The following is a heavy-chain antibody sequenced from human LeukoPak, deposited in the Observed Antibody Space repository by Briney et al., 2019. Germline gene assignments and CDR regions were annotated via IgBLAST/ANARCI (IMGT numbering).Heavy chain of an antibody. CDR3: ARGDPYGVVTAFPI. D-gene: IGHD3-3*01. J-gene: IGHJ3*02. CDR1: GFTLTIFV. CDR2: ISSSSSTI. Sequence: GRSLSPSCAASGFTLTIFVVHWVRQAPGKGLEWVSYISSSSSTIYYADSVKGRFTISRDNAKKSLYLQMNSLRDEDTAVYYCARGDPYGVVTAFPIWGQASMVTVSS. V-gene: IGHV3-48*02.